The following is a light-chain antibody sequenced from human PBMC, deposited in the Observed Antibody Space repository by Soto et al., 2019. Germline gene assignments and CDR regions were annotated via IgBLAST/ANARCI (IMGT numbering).Light chain of an antibody. J-gene: IGKJ4*01. Sequence: EILMTQSPATLSVSPGERATLSCRASQSVSSNLAWYQQKPGQAPRLLIYDASTRATGIPARFSGSGSVTEFTLTISSLQSGDFAVYFCQQYNYWPPLTFGGGTKVESK. CDR2: DAS. V-gene: IGKV3-15*01. CDR3: QQYNYWPPLT. CDR1: QSVSSN.